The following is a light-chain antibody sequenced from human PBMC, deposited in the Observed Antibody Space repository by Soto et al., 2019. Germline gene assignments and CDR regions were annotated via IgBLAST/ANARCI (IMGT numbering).Light chain of an antibody. Sequence: DIQMTQSPSSLSASVGDRVTITCRASQSMSTYLTWYQHKPGKAPKLLIYLASTLQSGVPTRFSGSGSGTEFTLTISSLQPEDFATYYCQQSHSPPWTFGQGTKVDIK. CDR2: LAS. CDR1: QSMSTY. J-gene: IGKJ1*01. CDR3: QQSHSPPWT. V-gene: IGKV1-39*01.